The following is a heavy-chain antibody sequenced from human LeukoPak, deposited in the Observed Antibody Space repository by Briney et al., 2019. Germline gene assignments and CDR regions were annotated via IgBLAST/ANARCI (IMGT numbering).Heavy chain of an antibody. CDR2: IGDDGSTT. CDR3: ARDSQGNWFDP. V-gene: IGHV3-74*01. Sequence: GGSLRLSCAASGFTFSRYWMHWVRQAPGKGLVWVSRIGDDGSTTAYADSVKGRFTISRDNAKNTLYLQMNSLRAEDTAVYYCARDSQGNWFDPWGQGTLVTVSS. J-gene: IGHJ5*02. CDR1: GFTFSRYW.